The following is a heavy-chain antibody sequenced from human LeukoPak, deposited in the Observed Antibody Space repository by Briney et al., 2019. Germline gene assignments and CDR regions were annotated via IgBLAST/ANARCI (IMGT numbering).Heavy chain of an antibody. CDR2: ISAYNGNT. Sequence: GASVKVSCKASGYTFTSYGISWVRQAPGQGLAWMGWISAYNGNTNYAQKLQGRVTMTTDTSTSTAYMELRSLRSDDTAVYYCARGAHYYDSSGLFDYWGQGTLVTVSS. V-gene: IGHV1-18*01. J-gene: IGHJ4*02. CDR1: GYTFTSYG. D-gene: IGHD3-22*01. CDR3: ARGAHYYDSSGLFDY.